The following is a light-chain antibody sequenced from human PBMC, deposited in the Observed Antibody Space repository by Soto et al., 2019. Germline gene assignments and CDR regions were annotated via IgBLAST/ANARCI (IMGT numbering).Light chain of an antibody. CDR1: NIGSKG. Sequence: SYELTQPPSVSVAPGKTTSISWGGNNIGSKGVHWYQQKPGQAPVLVIYSDTDLPPVIPERFSGSNSANLATLTISRVEAGDEADSYCQVWYSGGAHVVFGGGTELTVL. J-gene: IGLJ2*01. CDR2: SDT. V-gene: IGLV3-21*04. CDR3: QVWYSGGAHVV.